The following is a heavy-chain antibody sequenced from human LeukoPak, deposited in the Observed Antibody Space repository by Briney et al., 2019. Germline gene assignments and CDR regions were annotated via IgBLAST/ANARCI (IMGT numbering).Heavy chain of an antibody. CDR1: GFTLSSYD. D-gene: IGHD5-24*01. CDR3: ARHLEEGWFDP. CDR2: ISSSGNTI. J-gene: IGHJ5*02. Sequence: GGSLRLSCAASGFTLSSYDMNWVRQAPGKGLEWLSYISSSGNTIFYADSVKGRFTISRDNAKKSLYLQMNSLRAEDTAVYYCARHLEEGWFDPWGQGTLVTVSS. V-gene: IGHV3-48*03.